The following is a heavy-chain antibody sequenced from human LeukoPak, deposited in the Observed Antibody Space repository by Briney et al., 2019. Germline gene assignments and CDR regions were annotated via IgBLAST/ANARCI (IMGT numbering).Heavy chain of an antibody. CDR2: IKQDGSEK. CDR1: GFTFTTYW. V-gene: IGHV3-7*01. Sequence: GGSLRLSCAASGFTFTTYWMGWVRQAPGKGLEWVANIKQDGSEKYYVDSVKGRFTISRDNAKNSLYLQMNSLRAEDTAVYYRASYNTYYDILTGWNYFDYWGQGTLVTVSS. J-gene: IGHJ4*02. CDR3: ASYNTYYDILTGWNYFDY. D-gene: IGHD3-9*01.